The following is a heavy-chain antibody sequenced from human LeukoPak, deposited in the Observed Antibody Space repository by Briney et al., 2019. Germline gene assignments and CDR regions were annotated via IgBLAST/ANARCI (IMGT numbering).Heavy chain of an antibody. D-gene: IGHD6-13*01. CDR2: ISYDGSNK. CDR3: ARSAAGPRGNY. CDR1: GFTFSSYG. J-gene: IGHJ4*02. Sequence: PGGSLRLSCAASGFTFSSYGMHWVRQAPGKGLEWVAVISYDGSNKYYADSVKGRFTISRDNSKNTLYLQMNSLRAEDTAVYYCARSAAGPRGNYWGQGTLVTVSS. V-gene: IGHV3-30*03.